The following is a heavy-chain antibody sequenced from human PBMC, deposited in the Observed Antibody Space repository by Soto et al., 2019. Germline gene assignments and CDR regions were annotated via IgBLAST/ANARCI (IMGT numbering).Heavy chain of an antibody. CDR2: ISAYNGNT. CDR3: ARDSMVRGFITSETYYYYYYGMDV. J-gene: IGHJ6*02. CDR1: GYTFTSYV. Sequence: QVQLVQSGAEVKKPGASGKVSCKASGYTFTSYVISWVRQAPGQGLEWMGWISAYNGNTNYAQKLQGRVTMTTDTSTSTAYMELRSLRSDDTAVYYCARDSMVRGFITSETYYYYYYGMDVWGQGTTVTVSS. D-gene: IGHD3-10*01. V-gene: IGHV1-18*01.